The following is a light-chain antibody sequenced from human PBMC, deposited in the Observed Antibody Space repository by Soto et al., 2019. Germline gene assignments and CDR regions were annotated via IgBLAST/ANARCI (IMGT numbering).Light chain of an antibody. V-gene: IGKV1-27*01. CDR3: QQYYSTPLT. Sequence: DIRMTQSPSSLSASVGDRVTITCRASQDITLYLAWYQQKAGKPPNLLIYAASTTQSGVPSRFSGSGSGTDFTLTISSLQAEDVAVYYCQQYYSTPLTFGGGTKV. CDR1: QDITLY. J-gene: IGKJ4*01. CDR2: AAS.